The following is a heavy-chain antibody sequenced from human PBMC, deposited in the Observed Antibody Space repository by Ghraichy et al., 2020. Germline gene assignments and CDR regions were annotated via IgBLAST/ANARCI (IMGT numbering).Heavy chain of an antibody. D-gene: IGHD5-18*01. Sequence: LSLTCAASGFTFSSYGMHWVRQAPGKGLEWVAVIWYDGSNKYYADSVKGRFTISRDNSKNTLYLQMNSLRAEDTAVYYCASTYSYGPFDYWGQGTLVTVSS. CDR2: IWYDGSNK. CDR1: GFTFSSYG. CDR3: ASTYSYGPFDY. J-gene: IGHJ4*02. V-gene: IGHV3-33*01.